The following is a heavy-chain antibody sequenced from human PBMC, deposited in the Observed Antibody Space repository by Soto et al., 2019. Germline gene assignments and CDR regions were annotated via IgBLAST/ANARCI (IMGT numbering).Heavy chain of an antibody. CDR2: ISVNGGTT. CDR1: GFTFSTYA. V-gene: IGHV3-23*01. Sequence: EVQLLESGGGLVQPGGSLRLSCAASGFTFSTYAMTWVRQAPGKGLEWVSGISVNGGTTYYADSVKGRFTISRDNSKSTLYLQMNSLRAEDTAVYYCAKGRGTGTTRLGAFDIWGQGTMVTVSS. D-gene: IGHD1-1*01. CDR3: AKGRGTGTTRLGAFDI. J-gene: IGHJ3*02.